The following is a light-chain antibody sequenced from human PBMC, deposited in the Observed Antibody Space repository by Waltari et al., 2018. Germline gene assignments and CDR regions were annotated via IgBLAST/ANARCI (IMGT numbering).Light chain of an antibody. CDR3: QHRDNWLFT. CDR1: QSIQTF. V-gene: IGKV3-11*01. J-gene: IGKJ3*01. Sequence: EIVLTQAPATLSFSPGDRATLACRASQSIQTFLAWYQRKPGQAPRLLISNSSPRASGVPVRFSGSWSGTDFTLTISHLEPEDFAFYFCQHRDNWLFTFGPGTKVEIK. CDR2: NSS.